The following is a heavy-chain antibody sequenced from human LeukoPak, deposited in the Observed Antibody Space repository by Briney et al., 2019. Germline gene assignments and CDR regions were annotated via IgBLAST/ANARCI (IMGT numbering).Heavy chain of an antibody. CDR1: GFTFSSYG. J-gene: IGHJ4*02. CDR3: ARDRGCRSGGSCYYFDY. D-gene: IGHD2-15*01. Sequence: GGALRLSCAASGFTFSSYGMHWVRQAPGKWLEWVAVISYDGSNKYYADSVTGRFTISRDNSKNTLYLQMNSLRAEDTAVYYCARDRGCRSGGSCYYFDYWGQGTLVTVSS. V-gene: IGHV3-30*03. CDR2: ISYDGSNK.